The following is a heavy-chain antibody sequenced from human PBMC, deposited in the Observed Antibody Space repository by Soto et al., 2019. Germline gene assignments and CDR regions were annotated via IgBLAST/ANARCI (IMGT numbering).Heavy chain of an antibody. CDR3: ARGPPLMDV. J-gene: IGHJ6*02. Sequence: ETLSLTCAVYGGSFSGYYWIWIRQPPGKGLEWIGEINHSGSTNYNPSLKSRVTISVDTSKNQFSLKLSSVTAADTAVYYCARGPPLMDVWGQGTTVTVSS. CDR2: INHSGST. CDR1: GGSFSGYY. V-gene: IGHV4-34*01.